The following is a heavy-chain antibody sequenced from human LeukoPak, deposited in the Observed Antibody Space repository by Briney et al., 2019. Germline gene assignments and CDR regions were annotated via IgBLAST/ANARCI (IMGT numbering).Heavy chain of an antibody. CDR3: AGDLISGSGSLGY. Sequence: PGGSLRLSCAASGFTFSSYAMHWVRQAPGKGLEYVSAISSNGGSTYYANSVKGRFTISRGNSKNTLYLQMNSLRAEDTAVYYCAGDLISGSGSLGYWGQGTLVTVSS. V-gene: IGHV3-64*01. D-gene: IGHD3-10*01. CDR1: GFTFSSYA. CDR2: ISSNGGST. J-gene: IGHJ4*02.